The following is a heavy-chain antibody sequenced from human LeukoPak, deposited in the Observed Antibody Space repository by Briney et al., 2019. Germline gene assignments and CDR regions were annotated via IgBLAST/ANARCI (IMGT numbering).Heavy chain of an antibody. CDR1: GFTFSSYG. CDR3: ARGVGEVVITYYFDY. V-gene: IGHV3-30*03. D-gene: IGHD3-22*01. CDR2: ISYDGSNK. J-gene: IGHJ4*02. Sequence: GGSLRLSCAASGFTFSSYGMHWVRQAPGKGLEWVAVISYDGSNKYYADSVKGRFTISRDNSKNTLYLQMNSLRAEDTAVYYCARGVGEVVITYYFDYWGQGTLVTVSS.